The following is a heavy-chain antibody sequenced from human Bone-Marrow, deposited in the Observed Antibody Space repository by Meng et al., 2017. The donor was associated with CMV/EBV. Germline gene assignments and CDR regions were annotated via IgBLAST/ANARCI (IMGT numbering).Heavy chain of an antibody. D-gene: IGHD5-24*01. CDR2: INPNSGGT. V-gene: IGHV1-2*02. J-gene: IGHJ4*02. CDR3: ARDRNRDGYNSPLNY. CDR1: GYTFTGYY. Sequence: ASVKVSCKASGYTFTGYYMHWVRQAPGQGLEWMGWINPNSGGTNYAQKFQGRVTMTRDTSISTAYMELSRLRSDDTAAYYCARDRNRDGYNSPLNYWGQGTLVTVSS.